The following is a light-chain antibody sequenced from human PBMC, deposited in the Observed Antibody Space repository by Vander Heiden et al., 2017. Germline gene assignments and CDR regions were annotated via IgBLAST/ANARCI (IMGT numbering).Light chain of an antibody. Sequence: EIVMTQSPATLSVSPGERATLSCRASQSVSSNLAWYQQKPGQAPRLLIYGASTRATGIPARFSGSGSGTEFTLTISSLQSEDFAVYYCQQDTNWARTFGQGTKVEIK. CDR3: QQDTNWART. CDR2: GAS. V-gene: IGKV3-15*01. CDR1: QSVSSN. J-gene: IGKJ1*01.